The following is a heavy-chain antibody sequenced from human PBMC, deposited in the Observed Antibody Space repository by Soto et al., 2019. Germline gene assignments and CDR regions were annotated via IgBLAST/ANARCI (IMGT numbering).Heavy chain of an antibody. Sequence: GGSLRLSCAASGFTFSSYAMSWVRQAPGKGLEWVSAISGSGGSTYYADSVKGRFTISRDNSKNTLYLQMNSLRAEDTAVYYCAKAEGIAAPSHPYYYYYGMDVWGQGTTVTVSS. V-gene: IGHV3-23*01. D-gene: IGHD6-13*01. CDR2: ISGSGGST. J-gene: IGHJ6*02. CDR3: AKAEGIAAPSHPYYYYYGMDV. CDR1: GFTFSSYA.